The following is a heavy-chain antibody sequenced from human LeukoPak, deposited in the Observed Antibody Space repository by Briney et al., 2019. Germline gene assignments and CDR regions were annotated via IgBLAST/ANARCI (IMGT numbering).Heavy chain of an antibody. Sequence: PSETLSLTCTVSGGSISSSSYYWGWIRQPPGKGLEWIGSIYYSGSTYYNPSLKSRVTISVDTSKNQFSLKLSSVTAADTAVYYCARHKFWSGYYIPGMIDYWGQGTLVTVSS. CDR2: IYYSGST. J-gene: IGHJ4*02. V-gene: IGHV4-39*01. CDR1: GGSISSSSYY. D-gene: IGHD3-3*01. CDR3: ARHKFWSGYYIPGMIDY.